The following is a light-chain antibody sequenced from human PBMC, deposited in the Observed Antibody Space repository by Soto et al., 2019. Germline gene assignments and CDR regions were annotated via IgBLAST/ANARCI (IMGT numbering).Light chain of an antibody. CDR1: QSVSSY. CDR2: GAS. Sequence: THTQNTLSVSPEARATLSCMAFQSVSSYLAWYQQKPVQAPRLLIYGASSRATGSPARFSGSGSGTEFTLTISSLQSEDFAVYYCQQYNNWPITFGQGRRLEV. V-gene: IGKV3-15*01. CDR3: QQYNNWPIT. J-gene: IGKJ5*01.